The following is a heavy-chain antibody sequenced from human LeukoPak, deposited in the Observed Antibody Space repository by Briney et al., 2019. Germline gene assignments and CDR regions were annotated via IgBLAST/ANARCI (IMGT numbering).Heavy chain of an antibody. Sequence: PSETLSLTCTVSGGSISSGGYYWSWIRQHPGKGLEWIGYIYYSGSTYYNPSLKSRVTISVDTSKNQLSLKLSSVTAADTAVYYCASAGSSSSSYYFDYWGQGTLVTVSS. J-gene: IGHJ4*02. CDR1: GGSISSGGYY. D-gene: IGHD6-6*01. CDR2: IYYSGST. V-gene: IGHV4-31*03. CDR3: ASAGSSSSSYYFDY.